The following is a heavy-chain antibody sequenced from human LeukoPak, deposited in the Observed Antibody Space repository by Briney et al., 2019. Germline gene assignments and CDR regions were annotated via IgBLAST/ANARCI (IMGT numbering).Heavy chain of an antibody. CDR1: GFTFSSYW. V-gene: IGHV3-74*01. CDR2: INSDGSST. Sequence: GGSLRLSCAASGFTFSSYWMHWVRQAPGKGLVWVSRINSDGSSTSYADSVKGRFTISRDNAKNTLYLQMNSLRAEDTAVYYCARSRAVAGGALSYWGQETRVTVSS. J-gene: IGHJ4*02. D-gene: IGHD6-19*01. CDR3: ARSRAVAGGALSY.